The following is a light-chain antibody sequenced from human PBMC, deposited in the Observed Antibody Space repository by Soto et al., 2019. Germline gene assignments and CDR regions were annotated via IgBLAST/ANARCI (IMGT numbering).Light chain of an antibody. J-gene: IGKJ2*01. CDR2: GAS. Sequence: EIVMTQSPATLSVSPGEGATLSCRASQSVSSNLAWYQHKPGQAPRLLIYGASTRATAIPARFSGGGSGTEFALTISSLQSEDFAIYYCQQYDKWYTFGQGTKLEIK. V-gene: IGKV3-15*01. CDR3: QQYDKWYT. CDR1: QSVSSN.